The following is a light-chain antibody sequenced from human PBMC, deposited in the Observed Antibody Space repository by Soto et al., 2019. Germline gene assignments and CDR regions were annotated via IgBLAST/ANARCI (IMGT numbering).Light chain of an antibody. CDR2: KNN. V-gene: IGLV1-47*01. J-gene: IGLJ3*02. CDR1: SSNIRSNY. CDR3: TSSDDSLSAWV. Sequence: QSVLTQPPSASGTPGQRVTISCSGSSSNIRSNYVYWYQQFPGAAPKLLMYKNNQRPSGVPDRFSGSKSGTSVSLAISGLRSEDEADYYCTSSDDSLSAWVFGGGTKVTVL.